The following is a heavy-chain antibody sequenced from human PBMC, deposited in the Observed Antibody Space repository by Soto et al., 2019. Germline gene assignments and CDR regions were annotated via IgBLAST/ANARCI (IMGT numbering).Heavy chain of an antibody. J-gene: IGHJ6*02. CDR2: ISAYNGNT. CDR3: ARDLGGCRLGEPTDGKDV. Sequence: ASVKVSCKASGYTFTSYGISWVRQAPGQGLEWMGWISAYNGNTNYAQKLQGRVTMTTDTSTSTAYMELRSLRSDDTAVYYCARDLGGCRLGEPTDGKDVWGQGTTVTVSS. CDR1: GYTFTSYG. D-gene: IGHD3-16*01. V-gene: IGHV1-18*01.